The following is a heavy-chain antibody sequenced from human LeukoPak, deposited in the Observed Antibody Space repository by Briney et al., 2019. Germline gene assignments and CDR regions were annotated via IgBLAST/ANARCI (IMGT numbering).Heavy chain of an antibody. D-gene: IGHD6-13*01. Sequence: SETLSLTCTVSGGSISSYYWSWIRQPAGKGLEWIGRIYTSGSTNCNPSLKSRVTMSVDTSKHQFSLKLSSVTAADTAVYYCAREYTGIAEYYFDYWGQGTLVTVSS. J-gene: IGHJ4*02. CDR2: IYTSGST. CDR3: AREYTGIAEYYFDY. CDR1: GGSISSYY. V-gene: IGHV4-4*07.